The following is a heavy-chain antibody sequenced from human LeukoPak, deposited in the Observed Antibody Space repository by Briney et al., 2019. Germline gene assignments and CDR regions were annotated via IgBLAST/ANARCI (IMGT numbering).Heavy chain of an antibody. CDR2: ISYDGSKK. J-gene: IGHJ3*02. V-gene: IGHV3-30*14. CDR3: ARDGRGDGVPAENAFAI. D-gene: IGHD3-10*01. CDR1: GFTFSSYA. Sequence: GGSLRLSCAASGFTFSSYAIDWVRQAPGKGLEWVALISYDGSKKYYAESVKGRFTISRDNSKNTLYLQINSLRAEDTAVYYCARDGRGDGVPAENAFAIWGQGTMVTVSS.